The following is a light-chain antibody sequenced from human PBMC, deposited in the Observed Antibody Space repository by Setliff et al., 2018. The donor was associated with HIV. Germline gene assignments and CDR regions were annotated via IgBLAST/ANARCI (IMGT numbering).Light chain of an antibody. V-gene: IGLV2-14*01. CDR2: EVN. Sequence: QSVLTQPASVSGSPGQSITISCTGTSSDIGGYDYVTWYQQHPGKAPKLMIYEVNNRPSGVSNRFSGSKSGFTASLTISGLQAEDEADYYCSSYTRSSSYVLGTGTKVTVL. CDR3: SSYTRSSSYV. J-gene: IGLJ1*01. CDR1: SSDIGGYDY.